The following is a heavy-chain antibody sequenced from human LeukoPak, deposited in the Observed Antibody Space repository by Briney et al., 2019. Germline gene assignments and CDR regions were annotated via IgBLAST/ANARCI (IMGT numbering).Heavy chain of an antibody. Sequence: GGSLRLSCAASGFTFSSYWMSWVREAPGKGLEGVANIKQEGSEKYYVDYVKGRFTISRGNAKNSLYLQMNSLRAEDTAVYYSAREDVWFGEWNWFDPWGQGTLVTVSS. CDR1: GFTFSSYW. J-gene: IGHJ5*02. CDR2: IKQEGSEK. D-gene: IGHD3-10*01. V-gene: IGHV3-7*01. CDR3: AREDVWFGEWNWFDP.